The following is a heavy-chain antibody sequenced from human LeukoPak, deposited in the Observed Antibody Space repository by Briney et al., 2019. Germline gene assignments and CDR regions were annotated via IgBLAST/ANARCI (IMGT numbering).Heavy chain of an antibody. V-gene: IGHV3-11*04. CDR1: GFTFSDYY. Sequence: GGSLRLSCAASGFTFSDYYMSWIRQAPGKGLDWVSYISGSGSAIYYADSVKGRFTISRDNAKNSLYLRMNSLRAEDTAVYYCAELGITMIGGVWGKGTTVTISS. D-gene: IGHD3-10*02. CDR3: AELGITMIGGV. J-gene: IGHJ6*04. CDR2: ISGSGSAI.